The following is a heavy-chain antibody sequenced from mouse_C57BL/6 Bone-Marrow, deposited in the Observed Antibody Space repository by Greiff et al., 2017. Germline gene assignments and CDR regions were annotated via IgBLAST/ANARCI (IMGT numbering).Heavy chain of an antibody. J-gene: IGHJ3*01. Sequence: QVQLQQSGAELARPGASVKLSCKASGYTFTSYGISWVKQRTGQGLEWIGEIYPRSGNTYYNEKFKGKATLTADKSSSTAYMELRSLTSEDSAVYFCARSYYYDYDWFAYWGQGTLVTVSA. CDR2: IYPRSGNT. V-gene: IGHV1-81*01. D-gene: IGHD2-4*01. CDR3: ARSYYYDYDWFAY. CDR1: GYTFTSYG.